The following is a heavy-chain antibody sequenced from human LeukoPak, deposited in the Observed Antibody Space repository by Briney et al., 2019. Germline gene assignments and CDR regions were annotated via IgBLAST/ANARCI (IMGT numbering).Heavy chain of an antibody. D-gene: IGHD3-16*01. CDR2: IYYSGYT. CDR1: GGSVSSGDYH. CDR3: TRGGGGAFDP. V-gene: IGHV4-30-4*01. J-gene: IGHJ5*02. Sequence: PSQTLSLTCTVSGGSVSSGDYHWSWIRQPPGKGLEWIGSIYYSGYTYYNPSLKSRLIISVDTSKNQFSLKLNSVTAADTAVYFCTRGGGGAFDPWGQGILVPVSS.